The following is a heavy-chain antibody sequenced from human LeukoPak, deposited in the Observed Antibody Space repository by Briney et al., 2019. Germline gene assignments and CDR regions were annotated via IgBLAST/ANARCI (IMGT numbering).Heavy chain of an antibody. CDR1: GYTFTSYG. J-gene: IGHJ3*02. CDR2: ISAYNGNT. Sequence: WASVKVSCKASGYTFTSYGISWVRQAPGQGLEWMGWISAYNGNTNYAQKLQGRVTMTTDTSTSTAYMELRSLRSDDTAVYYCARGLRVYSSSSRAFDIWGQGTMVTVSS. D-gene: IGHD6-6*01. CDR3: ARGLRVYSSSSRAFDI. V-gene: IGHV1-18*01.